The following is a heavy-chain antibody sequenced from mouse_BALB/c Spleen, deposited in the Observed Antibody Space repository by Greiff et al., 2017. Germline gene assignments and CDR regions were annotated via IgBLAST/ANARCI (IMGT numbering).Heavy chain of an antibody. CDR2: ISNGGGST. CDR1: GFTFSSYT. J-gene: IGHJ1*01. D-gene: IGHD4-1*01. Sequence: EVKLMESGGGLVQPGGSLKLSCAASGFTFSSYTMSWVRQTPEKRLEWVAYISNGGGSTYYPDTVKGRFTISRDNAKNTLYLQMSSLKSEDTAMYYCARGWDGYFDVWGAGTTVTVSS. CDR3: ARGWDGYFDV. V-gene: IGHV5-12-2*01.